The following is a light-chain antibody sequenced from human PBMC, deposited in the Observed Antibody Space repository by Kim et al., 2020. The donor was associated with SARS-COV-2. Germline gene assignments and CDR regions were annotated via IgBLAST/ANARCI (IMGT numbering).Light chain of an antibody. CDR3: QSYDTFLSGYI. CDR2: ENT. Sequence: QSVLTQPPSVSGAPGQTVTIFCSGSDSNIGTIHDVQWYKQLPGTAPKLLIHENTRRPSGVPDRFSASKSGTSASLVITGLQAEDEADYYCQSYDTFLSGYIFGTGTKVTVL. J-gene: IGLJ1*01. CDR1: DSNIGTIHD. V-gene: IGLV1-40*01.